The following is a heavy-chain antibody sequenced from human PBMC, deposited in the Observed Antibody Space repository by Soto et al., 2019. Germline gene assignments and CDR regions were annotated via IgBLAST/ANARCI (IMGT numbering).Heavy chain of an antibody. D-gene: IGHD3-3*01. CDR3: DRASVQFLFDP. CDR1: GDSISSRENY. V-gene: IGHV4-30-4*01. J-gene: IGHJ5*02. CDR2: ISYTGAT. Sequence: SETLSLTCTVSGDSISSRENYWTWIRQPPGKDLEWIGYISYTGATHYNPSVRSRVSISRDTSKNQFSLKLSSVTAADTAVYYWDRASVQFLFDPWGQGILVTVSS.